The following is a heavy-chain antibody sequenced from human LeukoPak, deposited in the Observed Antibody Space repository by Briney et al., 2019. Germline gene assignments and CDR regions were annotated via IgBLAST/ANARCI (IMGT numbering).Heavy chain of an antibody. CDR1: GGTFSSYA. J-gene: IGHJ4*02. CDR3: ARRSGYVSGFDY. V-gene: IGHV1-69*05. CDR2: IIPIFGTA. D-gene: IGHD5-12*01. Sequence: GASVKVSCKAPGGTFSSYAISWVRQAPGQGLEWMGGIIPIFGTANYAQKFQGRVTITTDESTSTAYMELSSLRSEDTAVYYCARRSGYVSGFDYWGQGTLVTVSS.